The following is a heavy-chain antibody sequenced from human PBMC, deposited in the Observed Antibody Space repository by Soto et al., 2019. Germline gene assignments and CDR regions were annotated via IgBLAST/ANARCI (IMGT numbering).Heavy chain of an antibody. Sequence: QVQMVESGGGVVQPGRSLRLSCAASGFTFSSYAMHWVRQAPGKGLEWVAVISYDGSNKYYADSVKGRFTISRDNSKNTLELQMNSLRTEDTAGYYCARPLLSDDYNWGYFDLWCRGTLVTVSS. CDR3: ARPLLSDDYNWGYFDL. J-gene: IGHJ2*01. V-gene: IGHV3-30-3*01. CDR2: ISYDGSNK. D-gene: IGHD4-4*01. CDR1: GFTFSSYA.